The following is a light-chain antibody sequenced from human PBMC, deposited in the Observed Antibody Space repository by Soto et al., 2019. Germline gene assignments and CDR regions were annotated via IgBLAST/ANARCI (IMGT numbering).Light chain of an antibody. CDR2: QDS. V-gene: IGLV3-1*01. CDR1: KLGDKY. J-gene: IGLJ2*01. Sequence: SYELTQPPSVSVSPGQTASITCSGDKLGDKYACWYQQKPGQSPVLVIYQDSKRPSGIPERFSGSNSGNTATLTISGTQAMDEADYYCQAWDSSYVVFGGGTKVTAL. CDR3: QAWDSSYVV.